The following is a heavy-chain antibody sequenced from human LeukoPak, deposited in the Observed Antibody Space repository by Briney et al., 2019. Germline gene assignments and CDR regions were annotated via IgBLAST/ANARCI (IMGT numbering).Heavy chain of an antibody. Sequence: PGGSLGLSRAASEFSFCRSWMNWVRQAPGKGLEWVANIKQDGSAKYYVDSVEGRFTISRDNAKNSLYLQMNSLRAEDTAVYYCGGGGYWGQGIQVTVSS. CDR2: IKQDGSAK. CDR3: GGGGY. D-gene: IGHD6-25*01. V-gene: IGHV3-7*05. J-gene: IGHJ4*02. CDR1: EFSFCRSW.